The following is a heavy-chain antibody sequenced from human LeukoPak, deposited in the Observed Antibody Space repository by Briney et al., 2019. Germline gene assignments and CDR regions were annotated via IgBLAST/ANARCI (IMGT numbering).Heavy chain of an antibody. Sequence: SVKVSCKASGGTFSSYAISWVRQAPGQGLEWMGGIIPIFGTANYAQKFQGRVTITADESTSTAYMELSSLRSEDTAVYYCARSDCSSTSCYIADYCFDYWGQGTLVTVSS. CDR2: IIPIFGTA. V-gene: IGHV1-69*01. CDR1: GGTFSSYA. CDR3: ARSDCSSTSCYIADYCFDY. J-gene: IGHJ4*02. D-gene: IGHD2-2*02.